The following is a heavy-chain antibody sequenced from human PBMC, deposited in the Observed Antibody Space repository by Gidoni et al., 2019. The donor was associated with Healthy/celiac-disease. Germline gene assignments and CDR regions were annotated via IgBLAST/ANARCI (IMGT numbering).Heavy chain of an antibody. CDR2: IYTSGST. CDR1: VGSISSGRYY. Sequence: QVQLPESGPGLVKPSQTLSLTCTVSVGSISSGRYYWSWIRPPPGKGLEWIGRIYTSGSTNYNPSLKSRVTISVDTSKNQFSRKLSSVTAADTAVYYCARDRAEAPHEPPNWFDPWGQGTLVTVSS. CDR3: ARDRAEAPHEPPNWFDP. V-gene: IGHV4-61*02. J-gene: IGHJ5*02.